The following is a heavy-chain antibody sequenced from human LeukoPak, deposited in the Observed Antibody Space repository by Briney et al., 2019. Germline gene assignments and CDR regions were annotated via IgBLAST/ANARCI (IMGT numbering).Heavy chain of an antibody. CDR3: AKAGSGYYFPFDY. Sequence: PGGSLRLSCAASGFTFSSYAMSWVSQAPGKGLEWVSGISGSGGSTFYADSVKGRFTISRDNSKNTLYLQMNSLRAEDTAVYYCAKAGSGYYFPFDYWGQGTLVPVSS. J-gene: IGHJ4*02. CDR1: GFTFSSYA. V-gene: IGHV3-23*01. CDR2: ISGSGGST. D-gene: IGHD3-22*01.